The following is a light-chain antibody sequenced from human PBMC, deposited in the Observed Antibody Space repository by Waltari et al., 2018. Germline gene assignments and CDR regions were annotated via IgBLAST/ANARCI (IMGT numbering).Light chain of an antibody. Sequence: EVVLTQSPGTLSLSPGERATLSCRTSQSVGRTLAWYQQKPGQAPRLLIYAASTRATGIPDRVRGSGSGTDFSLTITRLEPEDFAVYYCQHYVRLPVTFGQGTKVEIK. CDR2: AAS. CDR1: QSVGRT. J-gene: IGKJ1*01. CDR3: QHYVRLPVT. V-gene: IGKV3-20*01.